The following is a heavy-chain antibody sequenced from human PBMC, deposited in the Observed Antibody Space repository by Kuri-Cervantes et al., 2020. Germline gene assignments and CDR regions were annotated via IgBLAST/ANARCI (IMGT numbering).Heavy chain of an antibody. D-gene: IGHD3-10*01. CDR3: ARDQLLWFGENNWFDP. J-gene: IGHJ5*02. Sequence: GSLRLSCTVSGGSISSYYWSWIRQPAGKGLEWIGRIYTSGSTNYNPSLKSRVTISVDTSKNQFSLKLSSVTAADTAVYYCARDQLLWFGENNWFDPWGQGTLVTVSS. CDR1: GGSISSYY. V-gene: IGHV4-4*07. CDR2: IYTSGST.